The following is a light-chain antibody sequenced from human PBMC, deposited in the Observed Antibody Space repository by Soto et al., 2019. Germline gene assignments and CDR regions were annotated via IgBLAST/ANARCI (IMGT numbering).Light chain of an antibody. J-gene: IGLJ1*01. V-gene: IGLV2-14*03. Sequence: QSALTQPASVSGSPGQSITISCAGTSSDVGGYNYISWYQHHPGKAPKLMIYDVSNRPSGVSNRLSGSKSGNTASLGISGLQPEDEADYYCCSYRTSNTRQIVCGTGTKVTVL. CDR3: CSYRTSNTRQIV. CDR1: SSDVGGYNY. CDR2: DVS.